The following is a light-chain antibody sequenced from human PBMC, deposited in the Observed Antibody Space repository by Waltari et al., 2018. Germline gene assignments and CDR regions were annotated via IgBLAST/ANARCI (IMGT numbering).Light chain of an antibody. J-gene: IGKJ4*01. CDR1: QSLIPTSNHKNF. CDR3: QQYYTMPVT. V-gene: IGKV4-1*01. Sequence: DIVMTQSPQSLAVSLVERAPINCSSTQSLIPTSNHKNFLAWYQVKLGQPPKLLFYWSFTRQSGVPDRFSGSGSGTDFTLTISSLQAEDVAIYYCQQYYTMPVTFGGGTKVEIK. CDR2: WSF.